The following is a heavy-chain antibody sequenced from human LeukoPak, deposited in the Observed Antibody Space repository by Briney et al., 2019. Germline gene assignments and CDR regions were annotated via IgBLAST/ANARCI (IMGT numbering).Heavy chain of an antibody. CDR1: GYTFTSYG. CDR2: ISAYNGNT. D-gene: IGHD3-22*01. J-gene: IGHJ4*02. V-gene: IGHV1-18*01. Sequence: GASVKVSCKASGYTFTSYGISWVRQAPGQGFEWMGWISAYNGNTNYAQKLQGRVTMTTDTSTSTAYMELRSLRSDDTAVYYCARFGNYYDSSGYYDDYWGQGTLVTVSS. CDR3: ARFGNYYDSSGYYDDY.